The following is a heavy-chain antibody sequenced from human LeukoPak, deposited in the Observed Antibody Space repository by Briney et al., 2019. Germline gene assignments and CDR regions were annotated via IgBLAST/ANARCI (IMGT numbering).Heavy chain of an antibody. CDR3: CLGYSGSYHNWFDP. CDR2: FDPEDGET. CDR1: GYTLTELS. D-gene: IGHD1-26*01. J-gene: IGHJ5*02. V-gene: IGHV1-24*01. Sequence: GASVKVSCKVSGYTLTELSMHWVRQAPGKGLEWMGGFDPEDGETIYVQKFQGRVTMTEDTSTDTAYMEVSSLRSEDTAVYYCCLGYSGSYHNWFDPWGQGTLVTVSS.